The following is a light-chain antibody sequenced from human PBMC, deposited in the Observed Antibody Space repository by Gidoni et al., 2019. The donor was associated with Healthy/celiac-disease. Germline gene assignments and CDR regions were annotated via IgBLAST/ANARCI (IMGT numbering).Light chain of an antibody. CDR3: QQYNSYLYT. Sequence: DIQMTQSPSTLSASVGDRVTITCRASQSISSWLAWYQQKPGKAPKLLIYKASSLESGVPSRFSGSGSGTVFTLTISILQPYDFATYYCQQYNSYLYTFGQGTKLEIK. CDR1: QSISSW. V-gene: IGKV1-5*03. CDR2: KAS. J-gene: IGKJ2*01.